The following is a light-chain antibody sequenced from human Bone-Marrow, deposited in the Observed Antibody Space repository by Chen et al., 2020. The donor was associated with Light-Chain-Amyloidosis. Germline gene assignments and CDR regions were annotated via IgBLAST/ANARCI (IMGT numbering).Light chain of an antibody. CDR1: DLPTKY. Sequence: SYELTQPPSVSVSPGQTARITCSGDDLPTKYAYWYQQKPGQAPVLVIHRDTERHSGISERFSGGSSGTTAPLTISGVQAEDEADYHGQAADSSGTYEVRFGGGTKLTVL. CDR2: RDT. CDR3: QAADSSGTYEVR. V-gene: IGLV3-25*03. J-gene: IGLJ2*01.